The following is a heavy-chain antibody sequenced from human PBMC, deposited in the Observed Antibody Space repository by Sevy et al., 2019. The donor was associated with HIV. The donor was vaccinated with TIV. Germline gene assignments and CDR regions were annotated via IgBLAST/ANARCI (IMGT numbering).Heavy chain of an antibody. J-gene: IGHJ4*02. D-gene: IGHD2-15*01. Sequence: GGSLRLSCVASGFSFSDHYMEWVRQAPGMGPQWIARSRNKANRYTTEYAASVKGRFTVSRDVSESSLYLQMNNLKSDDTVTYYCTRTHCSGRSCNGLFDYWGQGTRVTVSS. CDR2: SRNKANRYTT. V-gene: IGHV3-72*01. CDR3: TRTHCSGRSCNGLFDY. CDR1: GFSFSDHY.